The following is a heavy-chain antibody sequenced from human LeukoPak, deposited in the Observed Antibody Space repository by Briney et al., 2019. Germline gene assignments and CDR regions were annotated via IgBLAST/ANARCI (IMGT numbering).Heavy chain of an antibody. D-gene: IGHD3-10*01. CDR2: ISSSGSTI. Sequence: GGSLRLSCAASGFTFSDYYMSWIRQAPGKGLEWVSYISSSGSTIYYADSVKGRFTISRDNAKNSLYLQMNSLRAEDTAVYYCARDYYNVGCYHYYMDVWGKGTTVTVSS. CDR3: ARDYYNVGCYHYYMDV. J-gene: IGHJ6*03. V-gene: IGHV3-11*04. CDR1: GFTFSDYY.